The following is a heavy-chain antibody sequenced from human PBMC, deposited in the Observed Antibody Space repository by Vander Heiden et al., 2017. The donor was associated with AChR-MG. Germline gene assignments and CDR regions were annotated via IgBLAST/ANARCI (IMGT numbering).Heavy chain of an antibody. CDR1: GFTFSSYA. J-gene: IGHJ6*02. D-gene: IGHD1-26*01. V-gene: IGHV3-23*01. Sequence: EVQLLESGGGLEQPGGSLRLSCAASGFTFSSYAMTWVRQAPGKGLEWVSAISGGGGSTYYADSVKGRFTISRDNSKNTLYLQMNSLRAEDTAVYYCAKTKELLYYYYGMDVWGQGTTVTVSS. CDR3: AKTKELLYYYYGMDV. CDR2: ISGGGGST.